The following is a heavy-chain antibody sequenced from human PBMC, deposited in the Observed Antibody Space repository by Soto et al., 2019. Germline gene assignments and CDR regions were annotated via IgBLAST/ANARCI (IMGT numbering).Heavy chain of an antibody. Sequence: EVQWVEAGGGLVQPGGSLRLSCAASGFTFSSYSMSWVRQGPGKGLEWVSYIDTSGSTTYYADSVKGRFAISRDNAKSSLYLQVNRLRDEDTAVYYCARDRLPGDRRGAFDIWGHGTVVTVSS. CDR2: IDTSGSTT. CDR1: GFTFSSYS. J-gene: IGHJ3*02. V-gene: IGHV3-48*02. D-gene: IGHD2-21*02. CDR3: ARDRLPGDRRGAFDI.